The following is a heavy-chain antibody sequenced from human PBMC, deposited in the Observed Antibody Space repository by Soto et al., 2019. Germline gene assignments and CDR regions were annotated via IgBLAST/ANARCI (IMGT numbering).Heavy chain of an antibody. D-gene: IGHD3-3*01. V-gene: IGHV3-33*01. CDR2: IWYDGSNK. CDR1: GSTFSSYG. J-gene: IGHJ6*02. Sequence: QVQLVESGGGVVQPGRSLRLSCAASGSTFSSYGMHWVRQAPGKGLEWVAVIWYDGSNKYYADSVKGRFTISRDNSKNTLYLKMKGLRAEDTAVYYCARSRPYYDFWSGYYGPYYYYGMDVWGLGTTVTVSS. CDR3: ARSRPYYDFWSGYYGPYYYYGMDV.